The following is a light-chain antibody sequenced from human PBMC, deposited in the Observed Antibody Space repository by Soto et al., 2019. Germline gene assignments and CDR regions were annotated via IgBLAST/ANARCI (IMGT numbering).Light chain of an antibody. Sequence: QSALTQPRSVSGSPGQSVTISCTGTGSDVGGYNYVSWYQQHPGKAPKFIIYDVTKRPSGVTDRFSGSKSGNTASLTISGLQADDEADYYCCSYAGRYTSVFGTGTKVTVL. V-gene: IGLV2-11*01. CDR3: CSYAGRYTSV. CDR2: DVT. CDR1: GSDVGGYNY. J-gene: IGLJ1*01.